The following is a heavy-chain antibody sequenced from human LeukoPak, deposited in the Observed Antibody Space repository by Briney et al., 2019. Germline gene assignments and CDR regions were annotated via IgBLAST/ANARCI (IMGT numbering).Heavy chain of an antibody. J-gene: IGHJ3*02. V-gene: IGHV3-21*01. CDR2: ISSSSSYI. CDR1: GFTFSAYS. Sequence: GGSLRLSCAASGFTFSAYSMNWVRQAPGKGLEWVSSISSSSSYIYYADSVEGRLTISRDNAKNSLYLQMNSLRAEDTAVYYCATEGYYYGFDIWGQGTMVTVSS. CDR3: ATEGYYYGFDI. D-gene: IGHD3-10*01.